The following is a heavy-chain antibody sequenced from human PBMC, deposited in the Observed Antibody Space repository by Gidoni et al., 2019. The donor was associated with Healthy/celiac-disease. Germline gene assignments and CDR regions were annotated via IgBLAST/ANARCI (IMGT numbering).Heavy chain of an antibody. J-gene: IGHJ6*02. D-gene: IGHD3-3*01. CDR1: GFPFSDHY. V-gene: IGHV3-72*01. CDR3: ARGRLDFWSGYYPYYYYYGMDV. Sequence: EVQLVESGGGLVQPGGSLRLSCAASGFPFSDHYMDWVRRAPGKGLEWVGRTRNKANSYTTEYAASVKGRFTISRDDSKNSLYLQMNSLKTEDTAVYYCARGRLDFWSGYYPYYYYYGMDVWGQGTTVTVSS. CDR2: TRNKANSYTT.